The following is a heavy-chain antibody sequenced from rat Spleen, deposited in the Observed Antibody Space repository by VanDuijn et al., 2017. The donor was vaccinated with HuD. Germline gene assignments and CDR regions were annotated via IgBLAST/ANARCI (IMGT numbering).Heavy chain of an antibody. Sequence: EVQLVESGGGLVQPGRSMKLSCAASGFTFSDYYMAWVRQAPTKGLEWVATISYDGSSTYYRDSVKGRFTISRDNAKSTLYLQMDSLRSEDTATYYCARPDGYTYVMDAWGQGASVTVSS. CDR2: ISYDGSST. J-gene: IGHJ4*01. V-gene: IGHV5-7*01. D-gene: IGHD1-4*01. CDR1: GFTFSDYY. CDR3: ARPDGYTYVMDA.